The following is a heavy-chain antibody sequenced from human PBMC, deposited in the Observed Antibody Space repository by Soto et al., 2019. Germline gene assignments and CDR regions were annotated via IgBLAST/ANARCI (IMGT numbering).Heavy chain of an antibody. Sequence: QVQLVQSGAEVKKPGASVTVSCTASGYRFSAYYLHWVRQAPGQGPEWMGWMNPHSGDTKYAQKYQGRVTMTRDTSVRTAFMELNWLKSDDTAVYYFARESGGATATLDYYDFYMDVWGIGTTVTVSS. V-gene: IGHV1-2*02. J-gene: IGHJ6*03. CDR2: MNPHSGDT. D-gene: IGHD5-12*01. CDR1: GYRFSAYY. CDR3: ARESGGATATLDYYDFYMDV.